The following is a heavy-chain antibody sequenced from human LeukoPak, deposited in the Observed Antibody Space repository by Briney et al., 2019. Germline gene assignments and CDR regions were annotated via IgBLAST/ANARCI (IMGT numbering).Heavy chain of an antibody. V-gene: IGHV3-74*01. D-gene: IGHD2-21*02. Sequence: GGSLRLSCTASGFTFSSYWMHWVRQAPGKGLVWVSRINSDGSSTSYADSVKGRFTISRDNSKNTLYLQMNSLRAEDTAVYYCAKDLGAYCGGDCYFDYWGQGTLVTVSS. J-gene: IGHJ4*02. CDR3: AKDLGAYCGGDCYFDY. CDR2: INSDGSST. CDR1: GFTFSSYW.